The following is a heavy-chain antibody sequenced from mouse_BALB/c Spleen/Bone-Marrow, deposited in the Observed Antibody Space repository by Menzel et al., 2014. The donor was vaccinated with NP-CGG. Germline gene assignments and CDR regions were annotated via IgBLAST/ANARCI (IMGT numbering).Heavy chain of an antibody. Sequence: QVQLQQPGAELMKPGASVKISCKATGYTFSSYWIEWVKQRPGHGLEWIGEILPGSGSTNYNEKFKGNATFTADTSSNTAYMQLSSLTSEDSAVYYCARRGISWFAYWGQGTLVTVSA. CDR2: ILPGSGST. V-gene: IGHV1-9*01. J-gene: IGHJ3*01. CDR3: ARRGISWFAY. CDR1: GYTFSSYW.